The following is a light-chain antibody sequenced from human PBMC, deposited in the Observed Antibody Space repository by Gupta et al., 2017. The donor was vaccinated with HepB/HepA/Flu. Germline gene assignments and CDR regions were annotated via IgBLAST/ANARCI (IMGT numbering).Light chain of an antibody. CDR2: LEGSGSY. V-gene: IGLV4-60*03. Sequence: QPVLTQSSSASASLASSVKLTCTLSSGHSSYIIAWHQQQPGKAPRYLMKLEGSGSYNKGSGVPDRFSGSNSGADRYLTISNLQSEDEADYYCETWDSKVFGGGTKLTVL. CDR3: ETWDSKV. J-gene: IGLJ2*01. CDR1: SGHSSYI.